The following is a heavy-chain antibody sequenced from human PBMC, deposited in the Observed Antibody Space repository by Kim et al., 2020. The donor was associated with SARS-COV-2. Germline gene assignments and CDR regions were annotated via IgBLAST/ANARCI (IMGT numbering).Heavy chain of an antibody. V-gene: IGHV4-34*01. CDR2: INHSGST. Sequence: SETLSLTCAVYGGSFSGYYWSWIRQPPGKGLEWIGEINHSGSTNYNPSLKSRVTISVDTSKNQFSLKLSSVTAADTAVYYCARGLGRGLLEVGQQLVRGHWRYFDYWGQGTLVTVSS. CDR3: ARGLGRGLLEVGQQLVRGHWRYFDY. CDR1: GGSFSGYY. D-gene: IGHD6-13*01. J-gene: IGHJ4*02.